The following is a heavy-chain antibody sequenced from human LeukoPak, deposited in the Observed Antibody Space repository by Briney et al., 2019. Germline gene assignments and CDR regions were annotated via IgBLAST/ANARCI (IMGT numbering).Heavy chain of an antibody. CDR1: GFSFSSYN. V-gene: IGHV3-21*01. J-gene: IGHJ6*03. CDR2: ITTSSTYT. D-gene: IGHD1-26*01. CDR3: ARDPYSGTYGNTYYYYMDV. Sequence: GGSLRLSCEASGFSFSSYNMDWVRRTPGKGLEWISSITTSSTYTFYADSVKGRFTISRDNARNSLCLQTNSLRVEDTAVYYCARDPYSGTYGNTYYYYMDVWGKGTTVTISS.